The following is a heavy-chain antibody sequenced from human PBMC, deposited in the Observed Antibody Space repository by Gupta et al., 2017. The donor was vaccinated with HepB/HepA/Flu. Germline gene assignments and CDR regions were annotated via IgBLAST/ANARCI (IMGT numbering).Heavy chain of an antibody. D-gene: IGHD5-12*01. V-gene: IGHV4-34*01. Sequence: QVQLQQWGAGLLKPSATLSLTCAVYGGSFSGYYWSWLRQPPGKGLEWIGEINHSGSTNYNPSLKSRVTISVDTSKNQFSLKLSSVTAADTAVYYCARGRWLRRYYFYDMDVWGKGTTVTVSS. CDR3: ARGRWLRRYYFYDMDV. J-gene: IGHJ6*03. CDR1: GGSFSGYY. CDR2: INHSGST.